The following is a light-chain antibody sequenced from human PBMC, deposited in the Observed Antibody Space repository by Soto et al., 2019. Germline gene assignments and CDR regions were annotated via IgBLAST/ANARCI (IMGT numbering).Light chain of an antibody. Sequence: AIQMTQSPSSLSVSVGDRITITCRASQDIRNDLGWYQQKPGKAPKLLIYVTSNLQSGVPSRFSGSGSGTDFTLTISSLQPEDFATYYCLQDYIYPYTFGQGTKLEIK. V-gene: IGKV1-6*01. CDR2: VTS. CDR1: QDIRND. J-gene: IGKJ2*01. CDR3: LQDYIYPYT.